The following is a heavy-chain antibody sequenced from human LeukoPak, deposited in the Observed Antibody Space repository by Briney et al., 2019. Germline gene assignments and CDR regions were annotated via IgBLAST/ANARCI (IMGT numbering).Heavy chain of an antibody. CDR1: GGSISSYY. V-gene: IGHV4-59*08. D-gene: IGHD3-10*01. J-gene: IGHJ5*02. CDR3: ARTLWFGELKVWFDP. CDR2: IYYSGST. Sequence: SETLSLTCTVSGGSISSYYWSWIRQPPGKGLEWIGYIYYSGSTNYNPSLKSRVTISVDTSKNQFSLKLSSVTAADTAVYYCARTLWFGELKVWFDPWGQGTLVTVSS.